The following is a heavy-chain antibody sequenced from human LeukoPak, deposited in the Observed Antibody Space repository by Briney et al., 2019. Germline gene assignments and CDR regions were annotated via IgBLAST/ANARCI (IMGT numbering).Heavy chain of an antibody. D-gene: IGHD6-13*01. Sequence: PSETLSLTCTVSGDSVSGISFYWSWIRQPPGKGLEWIAFIYYSGSTNYNPSLNSRVTISLDTSKNQFSLKLSSVTAADTAVYYCARDKKIGATGSDGLDVWGQGTTVTVSS. CDR3: ARDKKIGATGSDGLDV. CDR2: IYYSGST. V-gene: IGHV4-61*01. J-gene: IGHJ6*02. CDR1: GDSVSGISFY.